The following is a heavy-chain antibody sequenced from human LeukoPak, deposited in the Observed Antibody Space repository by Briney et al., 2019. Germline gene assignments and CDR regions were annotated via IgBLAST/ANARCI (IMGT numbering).Heavy chain of an antibody. J-gene: IGHJ4*02. Sequence: GGSLRLSCAASGFTFSSYSMNWVRQAPGKGLEWVSYISSSSSTIYYADSVKGRFTFSRDNAKNSLYLQMNSLRAEDTAVHYCAKGRGQSYPHYYFDSWGQGTLVTVSS. CDR1: GFTFSSYS. CDR2: ISSSSSTI. V-gene: IGHV3-48*04. CDR3: AKGRGQSYPHYYFDS. D-gene: IGHD5-18*01.